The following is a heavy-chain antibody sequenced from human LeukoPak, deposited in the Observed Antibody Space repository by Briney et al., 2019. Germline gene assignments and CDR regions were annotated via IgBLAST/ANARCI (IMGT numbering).Heavy chain of an antibody. J-gene: IGHJ4*02. CDR3: ARDADYDRGFDY. Sequence: SQTLSLTCTVSGGSISSGGYYWSWIRQHPGKGLEWIGRICTSGSTNFNPSLKSRVSMSVDTSKNQFSLNLSSVTAADTAVYYCARDADYDRGFDYWGQGTLVTVSS. CDR2: ICTSGST. D-gene: IGHD3-22*01. CDR1: GGSISSGGYY. V-gene: IGHV4-61*02.